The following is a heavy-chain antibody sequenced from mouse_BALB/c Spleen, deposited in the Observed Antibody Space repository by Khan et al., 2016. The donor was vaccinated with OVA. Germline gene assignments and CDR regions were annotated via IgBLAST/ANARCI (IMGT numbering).Heavy chain of an antibody. CDR3: ARPPYFSYALDH. V-gene: IGHV9-3-1*01. Sequence: QIQLVQSGPELKKPGETVKISCKASGYTFTNYGMNWVKQSPGKALKWMGWINTYTGAPTYADDFKGRFAFSLETSASTAYLQINNLKDEDTATYCCARPPYFSYALDHWGQGTSVTVSS. CDR1: GYTFTNYG. D-gene: IGHD2-10*01. CDR2: INTYTGAP. J-gene: IGHJ4*01.